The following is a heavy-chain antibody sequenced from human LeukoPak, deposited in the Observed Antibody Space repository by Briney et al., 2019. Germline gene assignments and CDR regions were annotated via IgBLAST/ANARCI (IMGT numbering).Heavy chain of an antibody. Sequence: PSATLSLTCTVSGGSLSSGSYYWSWCRHPAGTGLEWIGRISTSGSTNYKPSLKSRVTISADTSKNQFSLKLSSVTAADTAVYYCASHGGYGYSYGYFLVYWGQGTLVTVSS. V-gene: IGHV4-61*02. CDR2: ISTSGST. CDR1: GGSLSSGSYY. CDR3: ASHGGYGYSYGYFLVY. D-gene: IGHD5-18*01. J-gene: IGHJ4*02.